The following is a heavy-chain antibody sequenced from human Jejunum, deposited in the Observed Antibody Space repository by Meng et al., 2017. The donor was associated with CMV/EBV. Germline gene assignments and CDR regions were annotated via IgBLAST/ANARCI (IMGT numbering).Heavy chain of an antibody. V-gene: IGHV4-59*01. CDR1: ACSISSSY. J-gene: IGHJ4*02. CDR2: IHYSEST. CDR3: VRGVSPTEWPLEK. Sequence: TVSACSISSSYWSWVRQSPGKGLEWLGYIHYSESTKYNPSLESRVTMSLDRSRNQFSLRLSSVTAADTAVYFCVRGVSPTEWPLEKWGQGTLVTVSS. D-gene: IGHD3-3*01.